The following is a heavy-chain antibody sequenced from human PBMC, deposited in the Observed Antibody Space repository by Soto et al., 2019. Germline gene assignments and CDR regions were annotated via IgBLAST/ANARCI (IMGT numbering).Heavy chain of an antibody. CDR1: GYTFRNFG. CDR3: ARENSYFDY. J-gene: IGHJ4*02. CDR2: ISAYNANA. Sequence: QIQLLQPGAEVKKPGASVKVTCKASGYTFRNFGISWVRQAPGQGLEWMGWISAYNANANYAQKFQGRLTMPEDTSTSTAYMELRSLRSDDTAVYYCARENSYFDYWGQGTLVTVSS. V-gene: IGHV1-18*01.